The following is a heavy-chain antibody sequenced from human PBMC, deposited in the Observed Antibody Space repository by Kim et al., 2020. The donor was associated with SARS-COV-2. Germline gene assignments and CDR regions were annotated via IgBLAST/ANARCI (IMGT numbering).Heavy chain of an antibody. CDR3: SRTVGMFEAFYI. CDR1: GGSMRNYY. J-gene: IGHJ3*02. D-gene: IGHD1-26*01. CDR2: VYYSGST. V-gene: IGHV4-59*08. Sequence: SETLSLTCTVSGGSMRNYYWHWIRQPPGTGLEWIGYVYYSGSTNYSPSFKSRIAMSLDTSKKQLSLNVNSLSAADTAPYFCSRTVGMFEAFYICGHGT.